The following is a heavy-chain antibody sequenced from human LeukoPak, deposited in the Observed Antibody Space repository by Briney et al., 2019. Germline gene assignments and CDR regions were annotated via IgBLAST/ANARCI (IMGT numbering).Heavy chain of an antibody. CDR3: ARGRFGELSVATFDI. CDR1: GFTVSSNY. CDR2: IYSGGST. V-gene: IGHV3-53*01. D-gene: IGHD3-10*01. Sequence: PGGSLRLSCAASGFTVSSNYMSWVRQAPGKGLEWVSVIYSGGSTYYADSVKGRFTISRDNSKNTLYLQMNSLRAEDTAVYYCARGRFGELSVATFDIWGQGTMVTVSS. J-gene: IGHJ3*02.